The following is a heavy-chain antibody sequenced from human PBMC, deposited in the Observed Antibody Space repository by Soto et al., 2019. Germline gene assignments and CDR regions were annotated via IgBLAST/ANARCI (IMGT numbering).Heavy chain of an antibody. V-gene: IGHV4-31*03. CDR2: IYYSGST. J-gene: IGHJ6*02. D-gene: IGHD3-10*01. Sequence: QVQLQESGPGLVKPSQTLSLTCTVSGGSISSGGYYWSWIRQHPGKGLEWIGYIYYSGSTYYNPSLKSRVTISVDTSKNQFSLKLSSVTAADTAVYYCARETLWFGGKHHVYYYGMDVWGQGTTVTVSS. CDR1: GGSISSGGYY. CDR3: ARETLWFGGKHHVYYYGMDV.